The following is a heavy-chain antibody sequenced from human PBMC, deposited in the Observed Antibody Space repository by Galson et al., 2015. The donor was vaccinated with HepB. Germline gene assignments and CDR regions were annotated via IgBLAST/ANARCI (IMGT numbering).Heavy chain of an antibody. D-gene: IGHD3-10*01. V-gene: IGHV3-33*01. J-gene: IGHJ6*02. CDR3: ARDAFRVEGSLYYYYGMDV. CDR1: GFTFSTYG. CDR2: IWYDGNNK. Sequence: SLRLSCAASGFTFSTYGMHWVRQAPGKGLEWVAVIWYDGNNKYYAEFVKGRFTISRDLSKNTLYLQMNSLRAEDTAVYYCARDAFRVEGSLYYYYGMDVWGQGTTVTVSS.